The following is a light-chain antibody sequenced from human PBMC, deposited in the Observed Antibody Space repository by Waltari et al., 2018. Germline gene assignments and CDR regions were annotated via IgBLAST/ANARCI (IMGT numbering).Light chain of an antibody. Sequence: QSALTQPASVSGSPGQSITISCTGTSSDVGGYNYVSWYQQHPGKAPKLMIYEVSNRPSWVSNRFSGSKSGNPASLTISGLQAEDEADYYCSSYTSSSTLGVFGGGTKLTVL. V-gene: IGLV2-14*01. CDR3: SSYTSSSTLGV. J-gene: IGLJ2*01. CDR1: SSDVGGYNY. CDR2: EVS.